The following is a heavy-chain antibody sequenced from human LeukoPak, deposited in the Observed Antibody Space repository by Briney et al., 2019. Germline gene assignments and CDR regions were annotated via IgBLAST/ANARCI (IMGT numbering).Heavy chain of an antibody. D-gene: IGHD6-19*01. V-gene: IGHV3-23*01. CDR3: AQERSGGWPFDY. Sequence: GGSLRLSCAAYGFIFGSYAMSWVRQAPGKGLEWVSGIRGSGDKTYYEDSVKGRFTISRDNSKNTLYLQMNSLRAEDTAIYYCAQERSGGWPFDYWGQGTLVTVSS. CDR1: GFIFGSYA. CDR2: IRGSGDKT. J-gene: IGHJ4*02.